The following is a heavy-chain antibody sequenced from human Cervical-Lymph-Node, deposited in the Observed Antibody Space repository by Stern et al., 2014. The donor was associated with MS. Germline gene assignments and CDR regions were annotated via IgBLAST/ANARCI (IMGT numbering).Heavy chain of an antibody. CDR2: INPNTGAT. V-gene: IGHV1-2*02. CDR1: GYTFTAYY. J-gene: IGHJ3*01. CDR3: ARGIRYSWNNNAPAFDV. Sequence: VQLLESGAEVKKPGASVKVSCKGSGYTFTAYYIQWVRQAPGQGLEWMGWINPNTGATNNAQKFQGRVTMTRDTSISTVYMELSSLTSDDMAVYYCARGIRYSWNNNAPAFDVWGQGTMVTVS. D-gene: IGHD1/OR15-1a*01.